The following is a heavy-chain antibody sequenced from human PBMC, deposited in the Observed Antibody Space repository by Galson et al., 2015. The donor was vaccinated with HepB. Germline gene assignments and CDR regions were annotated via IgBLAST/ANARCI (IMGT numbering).Heavy chain of an antibody. CDR3: AKGRGSSWAIDY. V-gene: IGHV3-30*14. CDR1: GFTFSSYA. D-gene: IGHD6-13*01. CDR2: ISYDGSNK. J-gene: IGHJ4*02. Sequence: SLRLSCAASGFTFSSYAMHWVRQAPGKGLEWVAVISYDGSNKYYADSVKGRFTISRDNSKNTVYLQMNSLRAEDTAVYYCAKGRGSSWAIDYWGQGTPATVSS.